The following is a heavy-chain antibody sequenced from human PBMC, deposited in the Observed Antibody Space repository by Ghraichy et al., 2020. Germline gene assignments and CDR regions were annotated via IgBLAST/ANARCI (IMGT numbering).Heavy chain of an antibody. CDR2: IWNDGGNK. Sequence: GGSLRLSCAASGFSFSDYGMHWVRQAPGKGLEWVAVIWNDGGNKYYGDSVKGRFTISRDNSNNTLYLQMNSLRAEGTAVYYCAREAGRYVGYSPYWGQGTVVTVSS. D-gene: IGHD1-26*01. CDR1: GFSFSDYG. J-gene: IGHJ1*01. CDR3: AREAGRYVGYSPY. V-gene: IGHV3-33*01.